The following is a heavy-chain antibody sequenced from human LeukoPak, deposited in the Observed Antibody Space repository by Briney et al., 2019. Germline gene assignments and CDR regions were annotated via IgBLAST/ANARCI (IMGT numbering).Heavy chain of an antibody. CDR1: GFTSSSYS. V-gene: IGHV3-21*01. J-gene: IGHJ4*02. Sequence: GGSLRLSCAASGFTSSSYSMNWDRQAPGKGLEWVSSISSSSSYIYYADSVKGRFTISRDNAKNSLYLQMNSLRAEDTAVYYCARGLGYCSSTSCPYFDYWGQGTLVTVSS. CDR3: ARGLGYCSSTSCPYFDY. CDR2: ISSSSSYI. D-gene: IGHD2-2*01.